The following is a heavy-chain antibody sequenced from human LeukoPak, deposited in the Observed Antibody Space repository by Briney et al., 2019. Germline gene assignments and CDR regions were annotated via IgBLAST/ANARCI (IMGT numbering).Heavy chain of an antibody. Sequence: SETLSLTCTVSGDSISSFYWTWIRQPPGKGLEWIGYIYYSGSTNYNPSLKSRVTMSVDTSKNQFSLKLSSVTAADTAVYYCARPSYGASDYWGQGTLVTVSS. J-gene: IGHJ4*02. V-gene: IGHV4-59*01. CDR3: ARPSYGASDY. D-gene: IGHD4-17*01. CDR2: IYYSGST. CDR1: GDSISSFY.